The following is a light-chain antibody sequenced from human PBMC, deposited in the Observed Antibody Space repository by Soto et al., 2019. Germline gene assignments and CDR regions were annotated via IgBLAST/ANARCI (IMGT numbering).Light chain of an antibody. Sequence: DIVMTQPPDSLAVSLGERATINCKSSQSVLYSSNNKNYLAWYQQKPGQPPKLLIYWASTRESGVPDRFSGSGSGTDFTLTISSLQAEDVAVYYCQQYYSSPRTFGQGTEVEIK. V-gene: IGKV4-1*01. J-gene: IGKJ1*01. CDR3: QQYYSSPRT. CDR2: WAS. CDR1: QSVLYSSNNKNY.